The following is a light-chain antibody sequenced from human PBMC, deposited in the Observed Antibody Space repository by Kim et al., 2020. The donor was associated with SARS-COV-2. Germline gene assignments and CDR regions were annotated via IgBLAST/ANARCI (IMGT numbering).Light chain of an antibody. CDR1: QAINNY. V-gene: IGKV1-17*03. Sequence: VSIGASVTPTCRASQAINNYLSWFQQKPGNVPKRLIYAASPLESGVPSRFSGSGSWKEFTLKIGSLQPEDFATCYCVQRNSYPLTFGGGTKVEIK. CDR3: VQRNSYPLT. J-gene: IGKJ4*01. CDR2: AAS.